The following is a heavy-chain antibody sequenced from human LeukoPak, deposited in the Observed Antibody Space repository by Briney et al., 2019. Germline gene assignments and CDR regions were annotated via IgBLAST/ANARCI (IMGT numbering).Heavy chain of an antibody. CDR2: ISYDGSNK. J-gene: IGHJ4*02. Sequence: PGGSLRLSCAASGFTFSSYAMHWVRQAPGKGLEWVAVISYDGSNKYYADSVKGRFTIPRDNSKNTLYLQMNSLRAEDTAVYYCARTTYYYDSSGPIDYWGQGTLVTVSS. CDR1: GFTFSSYA. V-gene: IGHV3-30-3*01. D-gene: IGHD3-22*01. CDR3: ARTTYYYDSSGPIDY.